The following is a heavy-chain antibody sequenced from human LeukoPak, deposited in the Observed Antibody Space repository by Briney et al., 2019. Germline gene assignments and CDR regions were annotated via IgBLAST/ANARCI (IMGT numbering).Heavy chain of an antibody. V-gene: IGHV1-8*03. D-gene: IGHD5-12*01. Sequence: GASVKVSCKASGYTFTSYDISWVRQATGQGLEWMGWMNPNSGNTGYAQKFQGRVTITRNTSISTAYMELSSLRSEDTAVYYCARANSGYDHPPSYYYYMDVWGKGTTVTVSS. CDR2: MNPNSGNT. CDR1: GYTFTSYD. CDR3: ARANSGYDHPPSYYYYMDV. J-gene: IGHJ6*03.